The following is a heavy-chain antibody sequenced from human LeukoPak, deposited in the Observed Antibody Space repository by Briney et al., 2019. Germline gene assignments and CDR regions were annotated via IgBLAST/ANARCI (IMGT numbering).Heavy chain of an antibody. J-gene: IGHJ4*02. D-gene: IGHD3-22*01. CDR2: IIPIFGTA. Sequence: SVKVSCKASGGTFSSYAISWVRQAPGQGLEWMGGIIPIFGTANYAQKFQGRVTITTDESTSTAYMELSSLRSEDTAVYYCASDYDDSSGYPYYFDYWGQGTLVTVSS. CDR3: ASDYDDSSGYPYYFDY. V-gene: IGHV1-69*05. CDR1: GGTFSSYA.